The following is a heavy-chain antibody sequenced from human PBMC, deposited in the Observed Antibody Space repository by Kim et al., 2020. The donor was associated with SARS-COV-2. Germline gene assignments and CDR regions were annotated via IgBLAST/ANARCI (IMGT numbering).Heavy chain of an antibody. D-gene: IGHD3-16*01. Sequence: TDYAAPVKGRFTISRDDSKNTMYLQMNSLKTEVTAVDYCSTDLGGNGVPKPWGQGTLVTVSS. J-gene: IGHJ5*02. CDR3: STDLGGNGVPKP. CDR2: T. V-gene: IGHV3-15*01.